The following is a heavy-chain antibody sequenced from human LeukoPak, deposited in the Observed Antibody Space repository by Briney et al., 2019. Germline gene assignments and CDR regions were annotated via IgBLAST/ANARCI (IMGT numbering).Heavy chain of an antibody. V-gene: IGHV4-34*01. Sequence: SETLSLTRGVNGGSLSGYYWIWIRQTPTQELEWIGEINHSGSTNYNPSLKSRVTISVDTAKNQFYLSLTSLTAADTAVYYCARRRWSSSSVIGYWGRGTRVTVSP. CDR3: ARRRWSSSSVIGY. CDR1: GGSLSGYY. D-gene: IGHD6-6*01. CDR2: INHSGST. J-gene: IGHJ4*02.